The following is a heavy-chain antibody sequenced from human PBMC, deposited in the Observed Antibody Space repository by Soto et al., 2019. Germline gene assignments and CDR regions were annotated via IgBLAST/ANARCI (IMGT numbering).Heavy chain of an antibody. CDR1: GYTYSCYR. CDR3: ARDCSSTTCHGVDS. V-gene: IGHV1-18*01. D-gene: IGHD2-2*01. CDR2: ISAYNGNT. Sequence: ASVKVSFKASGYTYSCYRITWLRQAPGQGLEWMGWISAYNGNTNYTQKFQGRVTLTTDTSTRTAYMELRSLRSDDAAVYYCARDCSSTTCHGVDSWGQGTLVTVSS. J-gene: IGHJ4*02.